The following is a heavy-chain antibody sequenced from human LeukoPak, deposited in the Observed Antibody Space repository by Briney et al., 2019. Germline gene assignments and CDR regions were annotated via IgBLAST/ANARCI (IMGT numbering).Heavy chain of an antibody. CDR2: IYSGGET. Sequence: GGSLRLSCEASGLTVSSNYMSWVRQAPGKGLEGGSVIYSGGETYYTDSVRGRFTVSRDNSMNTLYLQMNSLRTEDTAVYYCVRDRRNSDFWTGPYFDYWGQGTLVTVSS. CDR3: VRDRRNSDFWTGPYFDY. CDR1: GLTVSSNY. J-gene: IGHJ4*02. D-gene: IGHD3/OR15-3a*01. V-gene: IGHV3-66*02.